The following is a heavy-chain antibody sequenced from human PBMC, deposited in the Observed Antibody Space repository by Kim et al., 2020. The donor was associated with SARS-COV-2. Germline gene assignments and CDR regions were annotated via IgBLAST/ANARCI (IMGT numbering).Heavy chain of an antibody. CDR3: AKASFGDDAFDI. J-gene: IGHJ3*02. D-gene: IGHD3-10*01. Sequence: GYADSVKDRLTISRDNDKNSLYLQMNSLRAEDTAWYYCAKASFGDDAFDIWGQGTMVIVSS. V-gene: IGHV3-9*01.